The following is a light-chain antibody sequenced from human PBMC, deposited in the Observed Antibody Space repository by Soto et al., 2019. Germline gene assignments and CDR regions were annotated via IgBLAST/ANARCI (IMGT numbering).Light chain of an antibody. CDR1: SGHNTYI. V-gene: IGLV4-60*02. CDR3: ETWYSNTHKV. CDR2: LDRSGSY. J-gene: IGLJ3*02. Sequence: QSVLTQSSSASASLGSSVKLTCILSSGHNTYIIAWHQQQPGKAPRFLMTLDRSGSYNRGSGVPDRFSGSSSGADRYLTNSNPQFEDEGDYYCETWYSNTHKVFGGGTKVTVL.